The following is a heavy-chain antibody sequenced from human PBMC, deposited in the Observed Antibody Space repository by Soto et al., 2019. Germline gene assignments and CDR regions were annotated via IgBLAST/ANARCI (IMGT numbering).Heavy chain of an antibody. CDR1: GFMFDDYG. J-gene: IGHJ4*02. CDR2: INWNGDST. D-gene: IGHD2-15*01. Sequence: GGSLRLSCAASGFMFDDYGMSWVRQVPGKGLEWVSSINWNGDSTGYADSVKGRSTISRDNAKNSLYLQMNSLRAEDTALYHCAREEIVQGVSCYLDYWGQGTLVTVSS. CDR3: AREEIVQGVSCYLDY. V-gene: IGHV3-20*01.